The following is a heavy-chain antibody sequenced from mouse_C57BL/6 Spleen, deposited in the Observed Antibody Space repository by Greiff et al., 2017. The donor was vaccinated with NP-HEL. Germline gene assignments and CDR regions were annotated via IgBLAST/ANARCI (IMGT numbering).Heavy chain of an antibody. CDR2: ICYDGSN. J-gene: IGHJ4*01. D-gene: IGHD6-1*01. CDR1: GYSITSGYY. CDR3: ARDPASYYAMDY. V-gene: IGHV3-6*01. Sequence: EVQLVESGPGLVKPSQSLSLTCSVTGYSITSGYYWNWIRQFPGNKLVWMGYICYDGSNNFNPSLKNRISITRDTSKNPFFLKLNSVTTEETATYYCARDPASYYAMDYWGQGTSVTVSS.